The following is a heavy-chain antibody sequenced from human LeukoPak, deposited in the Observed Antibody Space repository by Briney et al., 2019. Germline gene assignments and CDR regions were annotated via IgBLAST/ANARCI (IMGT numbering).Heavy chain of an antibody. V-gene: IGHV3-21*04. CDR3: ARDVSHRLYYDSSGYYILFDS. CDR2: ISSSSSYI. D-gene: IGHD3-22*01. CDR1: GFTFSSYE. Sequence: GGSLRLSCAASGFTFSSYEMNWVRQAPGKGLEWVSSISSSSSYIYYADSVKGRFTISRDNAKNSLYLQMNSLRAEDTAVYYCARDVSHRLYYDSSGYYILFDSWGQGTLVTVSS. J-gene: IGHJ4*02.